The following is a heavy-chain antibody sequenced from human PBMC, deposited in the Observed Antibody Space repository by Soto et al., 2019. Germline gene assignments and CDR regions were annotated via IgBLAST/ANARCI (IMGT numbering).Heavy chain of an antibody. Sequence: SVKVSCKASGGTFSSYAISWVRQAPGQGLEWMGGIIPIFGTANYAQKFQGRVTITADESTSTAYMELSSLRSEDTAVYYCARDLDCYDSSGYLGAFDIWGQGTMVTVSS. V-gene: IGHV1-69*13. CDR3: ARDLDCYDSSGYLGAFDI. D-gene: IGHD3-22*01. J-gene: IGHJ3*02. CDR2: IIPIFGTA. CDR1: GGTFSSYA.